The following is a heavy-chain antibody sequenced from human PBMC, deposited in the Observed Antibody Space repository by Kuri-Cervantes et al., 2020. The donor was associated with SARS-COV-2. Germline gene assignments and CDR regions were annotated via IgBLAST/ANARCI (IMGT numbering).Heavy chain of an antibody. J-gene: IGHJ6*03. CDR2: IKQDGSEK. Sequence: GESLKISCAASGFTVSSNYMSWVRQAPGKGLEWVANIKQDGSEKYYVDSVKGRFTISRDNAKDSLYLQMNSLRAEDTAVYYCARVRNDYYYYYYMDVWGKGTTVTVSS. CDR3: ARVRNDYYYYYYMDV. V-gene: IGHV3-7*01. CDR1: GFTVSSNY.